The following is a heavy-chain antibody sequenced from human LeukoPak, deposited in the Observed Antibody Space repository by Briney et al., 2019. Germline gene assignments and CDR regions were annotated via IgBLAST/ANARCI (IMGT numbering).Heavy chain of an antibody. V-gene: IGHV1-2*02. J-gene: IGHJ4*02. CDR1: GYTFTGYY. CDR2: INPKSGGT. CDR3: ARVTSYSGSYDY. Sequence: ASVKVSCKASGYTFTGYYMHWGRQAPGQGPEWMGWINPKSGGTNYAQKFQGRVTMTRDTSISTAYMELSRLRSDDTAVYYCARVTSYSGSYDYWGQGTLVTVSS. D-gene: IGHD1-26*01.